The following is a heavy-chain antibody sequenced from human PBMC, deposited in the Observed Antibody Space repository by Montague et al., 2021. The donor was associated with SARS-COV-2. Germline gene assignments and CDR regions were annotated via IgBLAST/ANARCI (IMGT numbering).Heavy chain of an antibody. D-gene: IGHD3-10*01. CDR2: SSGSDGGT. CDR1: GFTFSNSS. V-gene: IGHV3-23*01. J-gene: IGHJ6*02. Sequence: SLRLSCAASGFTFSNSSMNWVRQAPGKGLEWVSGSSGSDGGTHYVDSVKGRFTISRDNSKNVLYLQMNSLRAEDTALYYCAKDSDYYGLGYGMDVWGQGTTVTVSS. CDR3: AKDSDYYGLGYGMDV.